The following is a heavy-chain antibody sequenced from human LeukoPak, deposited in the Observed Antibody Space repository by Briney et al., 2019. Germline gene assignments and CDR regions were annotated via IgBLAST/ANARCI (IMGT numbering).Heavy chain of an antibody. D-gene: IGHD2-2*01. CDR3: AHGPVPAEWDV. CDR1: GGSFSGNY. V-gene: IGHV4-34*01. CDR2: INQRGIT. J-gene: IGHJ6*04. Sequence: SETLSLTCAASGGSFSGNYWSWIRQVPEKGLEWIGEINQRGITNYNPSLKSRVTISVDSSNNQFSLRVASVTAADTAVYYCAHGPVPAEWDVWGMGTTVIVAS.